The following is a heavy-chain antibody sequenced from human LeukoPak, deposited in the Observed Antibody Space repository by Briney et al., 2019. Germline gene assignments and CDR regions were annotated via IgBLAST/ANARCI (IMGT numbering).Heavy chain of an antibody. CDR3: VKGLVQTTMSYSVDY. CDR2: ISSDGSKN. Sequence: PGGSLRLSCAASGFPFSGYAMHWVRQTPGKGLEWVALISSDGSKNIYADPVKGRFTVSRDNSKNTLYLQMNSLRAEDTAVYYCVKGLVQTTMSYSVDYWGQGALVTVSS. V-gene: IGHV3-30*18. CDR1: GFPFSGYA. J-gene: IGHJ4*02. D-gene: IGHD1-1*01.